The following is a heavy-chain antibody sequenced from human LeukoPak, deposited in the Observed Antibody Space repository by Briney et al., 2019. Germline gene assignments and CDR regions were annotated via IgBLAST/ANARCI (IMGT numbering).Heavy chain of an antibody. J-gene: IGHJ4*02. CDR1: DGSISNYY. CDR2: IYYSGST. Sequence: SATLSLTCTVSDGSISNYYWSWIRQPPGKGLGWIGYIYYSGSTNYNPSLRSRVTIPVDTSKNQFSLKLTSVTAADTAVYYCARGIRYYYGSGSSDFDYWGQGTLVTVSS. CDR3: ARGIRYYYGSGSSDFDY. V-gene: IGHV4-59*01. D-gene: IGHD3-10*01.